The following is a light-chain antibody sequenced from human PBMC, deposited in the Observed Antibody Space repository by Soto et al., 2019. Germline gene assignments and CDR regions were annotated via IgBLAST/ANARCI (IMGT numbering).Light chain of an antibody. CDR3: CSYAGSSTWV. CDR2: EAN. CDR1: SSDVGSYNL. J-gene: IGLJ3*02. V-gene: IGLV2-23*01. Sequence: SALTQPASVSGSPGQSITISCTGTSSDVGSYNLVSWYQHHPGKAPKLMIYEANKRPSGVSNRFSGSKSGNTASLTISGLQAEDEASYYCCSYAGSSTWVFGGGTKLTVL.